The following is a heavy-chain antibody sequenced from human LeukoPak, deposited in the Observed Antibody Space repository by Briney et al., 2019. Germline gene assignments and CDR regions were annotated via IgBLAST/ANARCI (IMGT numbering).Heavy chain of an antibody. J-gene: IGHJ4*02. CDR1: GFTFSSYS. D-gene: IGHD6-19*01. V-gene: IGHV4-39*01. CDR2: IYYSGST. Sequence: PGGSLRLSCAASGFTFSSYSMNWIRQPPGKGLEWIGSIYYSGSTYYNPSLKSRVTISVDTSKNQFSLKLSSVTAADTAVYYCARQAIWLVDYWGQGTLVTVSS. CDR3: ARQAIWLVDY.